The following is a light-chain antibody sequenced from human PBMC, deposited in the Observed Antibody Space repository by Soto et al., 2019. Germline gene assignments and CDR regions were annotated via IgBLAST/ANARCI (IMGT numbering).Light chain of an antibody. CDR1: QSVSSSY. J-gene: IGKJ5*01. V-gene: IGKV3-20*01. CDR3: QQFGTSPPAIT. Sequence: IVLTKSPGTLSLSPGERATLSCRASQSVSSSYLVWYQQKTGQAPRLLICSASTRATGIPDRFSGSVSGTDFTLTISRLEPDDFAVYYCQQFGTSPPAITFGQGTRLELK. CDR2: SAS.